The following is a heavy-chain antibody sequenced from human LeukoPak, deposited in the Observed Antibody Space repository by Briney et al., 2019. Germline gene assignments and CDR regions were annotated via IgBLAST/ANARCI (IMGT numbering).Heavy chain of an antibody. CDR1: GGSISSSNW. CDR3: ATSAAAGTGYAFDI. Sequence: SGTLSLTCAVSGGSISSSNWWSRVRQPQGKGLEWIGEIYHSGSTNYNPSLKSRVTISVDKSKNQFSPKLSSVTAADTAVYYCATSAAAGTGYAFDIWGQGTMVTVSS. J-gene: IGHJ3*02. V-gene: IGHV4-4*02. D-gene: IGHD6-13*01. CDR2: IYHSGST.